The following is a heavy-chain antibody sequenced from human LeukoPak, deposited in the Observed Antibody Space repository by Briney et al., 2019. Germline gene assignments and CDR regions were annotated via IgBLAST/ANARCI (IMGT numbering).Heavy chain of an antibody. CDR2: ISSSGSTI. V-gene: IGHV3-48*03. Sequence: GGSLRLSCAASGFTFSSYEMNWVRQAPGKGLEWVSYISSSGSTIYYADSVKGRFTTSRDNAKNSLYLQMNSLRAEDTAVYYCARLLYYGMDVWGQGTTVTVSS. J-gene: IGHJ6*02. CDR1: GFTFSSYE. CDR3: ARLLYYGMDV.